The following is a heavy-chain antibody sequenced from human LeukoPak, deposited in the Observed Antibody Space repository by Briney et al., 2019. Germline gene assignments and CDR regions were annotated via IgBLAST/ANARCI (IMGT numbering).Heavy chain of an antibody. D-gene: IGHD1-20*01. CDR3: ARDSYNWNVDAFDP. J-gene: IGHJ5*02. V-gene: IGHV4-39*07. CDR1: GGSISTSNYY. Sequence: SETLSLTCTVSGGSISTSNYYWGWIRQPPGKGLEWIGNIFYSGSTYYSPSLKSRVTISLDTSKSQVSLKLTSVTAADAAVYYCARDSYNWNVDAFDPWGQGTLVTVSS. CDR2: IFYSGST.